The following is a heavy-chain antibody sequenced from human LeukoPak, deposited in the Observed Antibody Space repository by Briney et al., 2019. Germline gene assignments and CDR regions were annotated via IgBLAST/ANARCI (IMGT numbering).Heavy chain of an antibody. J-gene: IGHJ4*02. CDR1: GFTFGDYA. Sequence: GGSLRLSCTASGFTFGDYAMSWVRQAPGKGLEWVGFIRSKAYGGTTEYAASGKGRFTISRDDSKSTPYLQMNSLKTEDTAMYYCTRAEELWFGELFFDYWGQGTLVTVSS. D-gene: IGHD3-10*01. CDR3: TRAEELWFGELFFDY. CDR2: IRSKAYGGTT. V-gene: IGHV3-49*04.